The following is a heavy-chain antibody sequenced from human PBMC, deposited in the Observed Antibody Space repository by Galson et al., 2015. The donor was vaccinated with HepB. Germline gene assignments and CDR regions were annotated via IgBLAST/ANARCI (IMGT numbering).Heavy chain of an antibody. V-gene: IGHV5-51*03. Sequence: QSGAEVKKPGESLKISCKGSGYSFTSYWIGWVRQMPGKGLEWMGIIYPGDSDTRYSPSFQGQVTISADKSISTAYLQWSSLKASDTAMYYCARRRLVGGATCAFDIWGQGTMVTVSS. D-gene: IGHD1-26*01. CDR3: ARRRLVGGATCAFDI. CDR2: IYPGDSDT. J-gene: IGHJ3*02. CDR1: GYSFTSYW.